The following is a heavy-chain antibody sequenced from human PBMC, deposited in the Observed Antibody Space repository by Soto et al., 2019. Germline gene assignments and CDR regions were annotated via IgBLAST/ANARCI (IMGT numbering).Heavy chain of an antibody. D-gene: IGHD2-15*01. V-gene: IGHV4-39*01. J-gene: IGHJ5*02. CDR1: GGSISSSSYY. CDR3: ASIEWFDP. CDR2: IYYSGST. Sequence: SETLSLTCTVSGGSISSSSYYWGWIRQPPGKGLEWIGSIYYSGSTYYNPSLKSRVTISVDTSKNQFSLKLSSVTAADTAVYYCASIEWFDPWGQGTLVT.